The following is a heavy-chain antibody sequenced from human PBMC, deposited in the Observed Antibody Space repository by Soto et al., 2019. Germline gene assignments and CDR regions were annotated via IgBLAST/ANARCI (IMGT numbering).Heavy chain of an antibody. CDR2: VIPILRKR. J-gene: IGHJ5*01. CDR3: ARLGCIADHDS. D-gene: IGHD6-13*01. V-gene: IGHV1-69*12. CDR1: GDIFKTYS. Sequence: QVQLVQSGAEVKKPGSSVQVSCKASGDIFKTYSVSWLRQAPGQGLEWMGGVIPILRKRMYAQKFQDRRTITADESTRTVFMELTSLISADSAVYFCARLGCIADHDSWGQGSRVIVSS.